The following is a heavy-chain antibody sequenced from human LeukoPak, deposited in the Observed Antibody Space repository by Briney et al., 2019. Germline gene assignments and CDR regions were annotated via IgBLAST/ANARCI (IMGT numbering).Heavy chain of an antibody. CDR2: ISNSDGRI. CDR1: GFTFSSYA. V-gene: IGHV3-23*01. Sequence: GGSLRLSCAASGFTFSSYAMSWVRQAPRKGLERVSTISNSDGRIWYADSVKGRLTISRDNSKNTLYLQMNSLRAEDTAVYYCAKVRVGLDVDFDYWGQGTPVAVSS. D-gene: IGHD3-10*02. J-gene: IGHJ4*02. CDR3: AKVRVGLDVDFDY.